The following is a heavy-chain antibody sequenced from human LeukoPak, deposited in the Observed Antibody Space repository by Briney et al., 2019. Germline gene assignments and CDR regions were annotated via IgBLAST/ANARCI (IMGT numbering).Heavy chain of an antibody. CDR3: ASGGREALVGSFDY. Sequence: SVKVSYKASGGTFSSYAISWVRQAPGQGLEWMGGIIPIFGTANYAQKFQGRVTITTDESTSTAYMELSSLRSEDTAVYYCASGGREALVGSFDYWGQGTLVTVSS. V-gene: IGHV1-69*05. D-gene: IGHD1-26*01. CDR2: IIPIFGTA. CDR1: GGTFSSYA. J-gene: IGHJ4*02.